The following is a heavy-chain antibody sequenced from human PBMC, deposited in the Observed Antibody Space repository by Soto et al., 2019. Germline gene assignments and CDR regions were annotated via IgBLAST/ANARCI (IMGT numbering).Heavy chain of an antibody. CDR3: AASYGSGYRAFDY. D-gene: IGHD3-10*01. CDR1: GDTFSVYT. V-gene: IGHV1-69*02. Sequence: SVKVSCKASGDTFSVYTINWVRQAPGLGLEWVGRINPIVSMSNYAQKFQGRVSMTADKSTSTAYMELRSLRSDDTAMYFCAASYGSGYRAFDYWGQHALVTVSS. CDR2: INPIVSMS. J-gene: IGHJ4*02.